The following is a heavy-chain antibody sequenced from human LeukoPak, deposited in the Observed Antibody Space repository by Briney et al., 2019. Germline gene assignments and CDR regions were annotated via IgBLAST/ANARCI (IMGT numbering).Heavy chain of an antibody. D-gene: IGHD6-19*01. CDR2: IKQDGSEK. CDR3: ARGGSGWPQVKFDP. Sequence: GGSLRLSCAASGFTFSSYWMSWVRQAPGKGLEWVANIKQDGSEKYYVDSVKGRFTISRDNAKNSLYLQMNSLRAEDTAVYYCARGGSGWPQVKFDPWGQGTLVTVSS. V-gene: IGHV3-7*03. J-gene: IGHJ5*02. CDR1: GFTFSSYW.